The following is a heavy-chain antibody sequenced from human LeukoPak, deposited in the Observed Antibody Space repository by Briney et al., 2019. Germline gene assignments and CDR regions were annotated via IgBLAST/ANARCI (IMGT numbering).Heavy chain of an antibody. J-gene: IGHJ4*02. Sequence: GGSLRLSCAASGFTFINYGMHWVRQAPGKGLEWVAFIRYDESNKYYADSVKGRFTISRDNSKNTLYVQMNSLRAEDTAVYYCATEVRYGYWGQGTLVTVSS. CDR2: IRYDESNK. CDR1: GFTFINYG. D-gene: IGHD4-11*01. V-gene: IGHV3-30*02. CDR3: ATEVRYGY.